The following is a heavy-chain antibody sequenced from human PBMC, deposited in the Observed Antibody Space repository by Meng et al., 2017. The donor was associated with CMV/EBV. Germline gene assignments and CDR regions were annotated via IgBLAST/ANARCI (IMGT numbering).Heavy chain of an antibody. Sequence: GSLRLSCTVSGGSIYSSTSYWGWIRQPPGKGLEWIGSIYFGGNTYYNPSLKSRVTISIDTSKNQFSLRLSSVTAADTAVYYCARDIGGRRIAARPDYWGQGTLVTVS. J-gene: IGHJ4*02. V-gene: IGHV4-39*07. D-gene: IGHD6-6*01. CDR1: GGSIYSSTSY. CDR2: IYFGGNT. CDR3: ARDIGGRRIAARPDY.